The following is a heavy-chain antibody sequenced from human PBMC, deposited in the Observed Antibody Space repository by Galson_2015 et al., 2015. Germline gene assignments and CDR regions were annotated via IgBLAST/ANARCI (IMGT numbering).Heavy chain of an antibody. Sequence: SLRLSCAASTFTFSSFGMYWVRQAPGKGLEWVAVIWYDGSKTSYADSVKGRFTISGDNSKNTLYLQMNSLRVEDTAVYYCARKGDIDGFDMWGQGTMVTVSS. D-gene: IGHD3-16*01. CDR2: IWYDGSKT. CDR3: ARKGDIDGFDM. J-gene: IGHJ3*02. V-gene: IGHV3-33*01. CDR1: TFTFSSFG.